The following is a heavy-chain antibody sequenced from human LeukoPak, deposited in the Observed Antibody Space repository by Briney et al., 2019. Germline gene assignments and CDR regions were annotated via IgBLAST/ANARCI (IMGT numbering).Heavy chain of an antibody. J-gene: IGHJ3*02. V-gene: IGHV3-21*01. CDR2: ISSSNNYM. CDR1: GFTFSTYT. Sequence: PGGSLRLSCAASGFTFSTYTMNWVRQAPGEGLEWVSSISSSNNYMSYADSVKGRFTISRDNAKNSLYLEMNSLRAEDMAVYYCAREPDSSSEDDVFDIWGQGTMVTVSS. CDR3: AREPDSSSEDDVFDI. D-gene: IGHD4-11*01.